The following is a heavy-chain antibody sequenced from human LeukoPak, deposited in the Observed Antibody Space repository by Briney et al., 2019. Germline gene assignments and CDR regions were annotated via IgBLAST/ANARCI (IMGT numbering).Heavy chain of an antibody. CDR3: AKDRPSGGTFSH. J-gene: IGHJ4*02. Sequence: GGSLRLSCAASGFTFSSYGMNWVRQAPGKGLEWVSAISNSDGWTYYADSVKGRFTISRENSKSALFLQMNSLRVEDTAVYYCAKDRPSGGTFSHWGQGALVTVSS. D-gene: IGHD2-15*01. CDR1: GFTFSSYG. CDR2: ISNSDGWT. V-gene: IGHV3-23*01.